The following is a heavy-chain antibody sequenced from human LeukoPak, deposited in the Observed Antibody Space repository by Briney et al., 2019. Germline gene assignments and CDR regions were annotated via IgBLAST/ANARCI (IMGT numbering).Heavy chain of an antibody. CDR2: IYTSGST. V-gene: IGHV4-4*09. CDR1: GDSISNYY. J-gene: IGHJ3*02. Sequence: PSETLSLTCAVSGDSISNYYWSWIRQPPGKGLEWIGYIYTSGSTNYNPSLKSRVTISVDTSKNQFSLKLSSVTAADTAVYYCARDYPFGYYYDSSGYWDAFDIWGQGTMVTVSS. CDR3: ARDYPFGYYYDSSGYWDAFDI. D-gene: IGHD3-22*01.